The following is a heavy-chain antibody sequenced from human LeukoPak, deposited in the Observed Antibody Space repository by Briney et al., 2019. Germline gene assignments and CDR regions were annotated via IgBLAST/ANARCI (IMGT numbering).Heavy chain of an antibody. CDR2: IYTSGST. CDR1: GYSISSGYY. V-gene: IGHV4-4*07. CDR3: ARAVGSGSFQTYYYYMDV. J-gene: IGHJ6*03. D-gene: IGHD3-10*01. Sequence: SETLSLTCTVSGYSISSGYYWGWIRQPAGKGLEWIGRIYTSGSTNYNPSLKSRVTMSVDTSKNQFSLKLSSVTAADTAVYYCARAVGSGSFQTYYYYMDVWGKGTTVTISS.